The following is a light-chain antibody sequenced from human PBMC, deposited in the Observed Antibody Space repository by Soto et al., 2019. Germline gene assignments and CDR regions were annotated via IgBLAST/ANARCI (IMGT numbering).Light chain of an antibody. Sequence: QYVLTKTASVSGSPGQSSTISCTGTSSDVGGYNYVSWYQQHPGKAPKVMIYEVTNRPSGVPNRFSGSKSGNTASLTISGLQAEDEADYYCSSYTSSSTPYVFGTGTKVTVL. V-gene: IGLV2-14*03. CDR2: EVT. CDR1: SSDVGGYNY. J-gene: IGLJ1*01. CDR3: SSYTSSSTPYV.